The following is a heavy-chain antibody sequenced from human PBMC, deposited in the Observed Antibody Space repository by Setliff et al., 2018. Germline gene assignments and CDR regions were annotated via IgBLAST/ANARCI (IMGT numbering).Heavy chain of an antibody. J-gene: IGHJ3*02. CDR2: INPSSGRT. D-gene: IGHD3-22*01. CDR1: GYTLTSHY. CDR3: ARDVFPYHYEGAFDI. V-gene: IGHV1-46*01. Sequence: VASVKVSCKASGYTLTSHYMHWVRQAPGLGLEWMGTINPSSGRTSYAQKFQGRVTMTRDTSTSTVYMDMSSLRSEDTAVYYCARDVFPYHYEGAFDIWGQGTMVTVSS.